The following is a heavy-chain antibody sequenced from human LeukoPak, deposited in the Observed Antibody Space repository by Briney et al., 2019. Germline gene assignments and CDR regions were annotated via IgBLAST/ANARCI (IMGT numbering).Heavy chain of an antibody. J-gene: IGHJ4*02. CDR1: GGTFSSYA. CDR2: IIPIFGTA. CDR3: ASHPLPPYYYDSSGSHFDY. Sequence: SVKVSCKASGGTFSSYAISWVRQAPGQGLEWMGGIIPIFGTANYAQKFQGRVTITADESTSTAYMELSSLRSEDTAVYYCASHPLPPYYYDSSGSHFDYWGQGTLVTVSS. V-gene: IGHV1-69*01. D-gene: IGHD3-22*01.